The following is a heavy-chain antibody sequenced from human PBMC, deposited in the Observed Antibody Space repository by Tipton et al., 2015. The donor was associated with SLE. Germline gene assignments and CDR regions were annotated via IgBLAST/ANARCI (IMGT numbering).Heavy chain of an antibody. Sequence: SLRLSCAASGFTFSNFAMHWVRQAPGKGLEWVAVISYDGINEYYADSVRGRFTISRDNSRNTLFLQMNSPRAEDTAVFYCARGDSSSLVGYFRHWGQGALVTVSS. CDR2: ISYDGINE. J-gene: IGHJ1*01. CDR1: GFTFSNFA. CDR3: ARGDSSSLVGYFRH. V-gene: IGHV3-30*04. D-gene: IGHD6-13*01.